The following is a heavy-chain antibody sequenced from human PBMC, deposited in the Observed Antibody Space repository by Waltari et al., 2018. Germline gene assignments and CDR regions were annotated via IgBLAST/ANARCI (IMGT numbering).Heavy chain of an antibody. Sequence: QVQLQESGPGLVKPSETLSLTCTVSGGSISSYYWSWIRQPPGKGLEWIGYIYTSGSTNYNPSLKRRVPISVDTSKNQFSLKLSSVTAADTAVYYCARGPLGYYYDSSGYDAFDIWGQGTMVTVSS. D-gene: IGHD3-22*01. CDR2: IYTSGST. CDR1: GGSISSYY. CDR3: ARGPLGYYYDSSGYDAFDI. J-gene: IGHJ3*02. V-gene: IGHV4-4*09.